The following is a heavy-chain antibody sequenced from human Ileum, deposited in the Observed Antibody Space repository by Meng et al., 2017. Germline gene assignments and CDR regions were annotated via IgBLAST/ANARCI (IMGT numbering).Heavy chain of an antibody. CDR3: AHRLAYSSNYNVGWFDP. D-gene: IGHD6-13*01. Sequence: QITLKESGPTLVQPTQTLTLTCTFSGFSLSTSGVGVAWIRQPPGKALECLALIYWDDDKRYNPSLKNRLTITKDTSKNQVVLTMTNMDLVDTATYYCAHRLAYSSNYNVGWFDPWGQGTLVTVSS. V-gene: IGHV2-5*02. CDR1: GFSLSTSGVG. CDR2: IYWDDDK. J-gene: IGHJ5*02.